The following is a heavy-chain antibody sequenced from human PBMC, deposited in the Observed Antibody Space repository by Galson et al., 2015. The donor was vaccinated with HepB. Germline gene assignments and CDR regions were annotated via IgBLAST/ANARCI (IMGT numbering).Heavy chain of an antibody. J-gene: IGHJ5*02. Sequence: SLRLSCAASGFTFSSYSMNWVRQAPGKGLEWVSSISSSSSYIYYADSVKGRFTISRDNAKNSLYLQMNSLRAEDTAVYYCAREVVVPAAMSWFDPWGQGTLVTVSS. V-gene: IGHV3-21*01. CDR1: GFTFSSYS. CDR2: ISSSSSYI. D-gene: IGHD2-2*01. CDR3: AREVVVPAAMSWFDP.